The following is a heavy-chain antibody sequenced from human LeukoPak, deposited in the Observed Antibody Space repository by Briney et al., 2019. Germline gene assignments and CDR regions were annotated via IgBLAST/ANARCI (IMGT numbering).Heavy chain of an antibody. D-gene: IGHD1-1*01. CDR1: GFTFGDYT. V-gene: IGHV3-49*03. CDR2: IRSKAYGGTT. J-gene: IGHJ4*02. Sequence: GSLRLSCTASGFTFGDYTMTWFRQAPGKGLEWVGFIRSKAYGGTTEGAASVKGRFAISRDDSKSIAYLQMNSLKTEDTAVYYCIRGGANSPFDYWGQGTLVTVSS. CDR3: IRGGANSPFDY.